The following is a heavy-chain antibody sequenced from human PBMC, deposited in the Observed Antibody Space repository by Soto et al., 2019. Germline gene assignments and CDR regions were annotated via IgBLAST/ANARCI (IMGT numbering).Heavy chain of an antibody. J-gene: IGHJ4*02. CDR3: ARRRGSSGWKTNFDY. CDR1: GYTFTSYD. D-gene: IGHD6-19*01. V-gene: IGHV1-8*01. CDR2: MNPNSANT. Sequence: GASVKVSCKASGYTFTSYDIVWVRQATGQGLEWMGWMNPNSANTGYAQKFQGRFTISRDNAKNTLYLQMNSLRAEDTAVYYCARRRGSSGWKTNFDYWGQGTLVTV.